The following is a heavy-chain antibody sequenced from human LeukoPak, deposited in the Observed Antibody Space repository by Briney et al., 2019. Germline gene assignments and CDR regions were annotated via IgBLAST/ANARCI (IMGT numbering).Heavy chain of an antibody. CDR3: ARAIAVAGPYWYFDL. V-gene: IGHV4-59*01. Sequence: PSETLSLTCTVSGGSISTYYWSWIRQPPGKGLKWIGYIYYSGSTNYNPSLKSRVTISVDTSKKQFSLKLTSVTAADTAVYYCARAIAVAGPYWYFDLWGRGTLVTVSS. D-gene: IGHD6-19*01. J-gene: IGHJ2*01. CDR2: IYYSGST. CDR1: GGSISTYY.